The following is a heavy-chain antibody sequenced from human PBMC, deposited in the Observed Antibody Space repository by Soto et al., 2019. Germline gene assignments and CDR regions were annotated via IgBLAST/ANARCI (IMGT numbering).Heavy chain of an antibody. Sequence: SQTLSLTCAISGDSVSSNSAAWNWIRQSPSRGLEWLGRTYYRTKWYNDYAVSVKSRITINPDTSKNQFSLQLNSVTPEDTAVYYCARGEEWLRFGYYYYYMDVWGKGTTVTVSS. CDR3: ARGEEWLRFGYYYYYMDV. V-gene: IGHV6-1*01. J-gene: IGHJ6*03. CDR2: TYYRTKWYN. CDR1: GDSVSSNSAA. D-gene: IGHD5-12*01.